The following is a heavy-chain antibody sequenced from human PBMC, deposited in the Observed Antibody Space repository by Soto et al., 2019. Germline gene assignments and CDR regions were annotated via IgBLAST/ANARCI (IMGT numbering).Heavy chain of an antibody. CDR2: ISTTGVGT. CDR1: GFPLLGYA. V-gene: IGHV3-64*01. Sequence: EVQRVESRGCFAQLWGYLRLSCAAYGFPLLGYAMEWDRQAPGMGMEYVSGISTTGVGTYYANSVQGRFTISRDNSKNTVYLQMGSLRPEDMAVYYCARRARPDFYYMDVWGKGTTVTVSS. J-gene: IGHJ6*03. D-gene: IGHD6-6*01. CDR3: ARRARPDFYYMDV.